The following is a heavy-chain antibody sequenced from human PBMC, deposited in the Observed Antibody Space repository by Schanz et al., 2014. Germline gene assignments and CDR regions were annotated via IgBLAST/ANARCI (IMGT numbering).Heavy chain of an antibody. CDR1: EFTFSSYK. Sequence: EGQLVESGGGLVKPGGSLRLSCEASEFTFSSYKMNWVRQAPGKGLEWVSYISSSGTTIYYADSVKGRFTISRDNAKNSLYLQMNSLRAEDTAVYYCAKQIHYDILTVTRNWGQGTLVTVSS. CDR3: AKQIHYDILTVTRN. CDR2: ISSSGTTI. V-gene: IGHV3-48*03. D-gene: IGHD3-9*01. J-gene: IGHJ4*02.